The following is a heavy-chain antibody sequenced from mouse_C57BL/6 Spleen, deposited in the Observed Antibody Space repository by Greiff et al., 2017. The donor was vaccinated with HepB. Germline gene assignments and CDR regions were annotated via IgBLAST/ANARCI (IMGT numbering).Heavy chain of an antibody. J-gene: IGHJ3*01. CDR2: ISDGGSYT. D-gene: IGHD1-1*01. CDR1: GFTFSSYA. Sequence: VQLQQSGGGLVKPGGSLKLSCAASGFTFSSYAMSWVRQTPEKRLEWVATISDGGSYTYYPDNVKGRFTISRDNAKNNLYLQMSHLKSEDTAMYYCARDRDYYGSSTGFAYWGQGTLVTVSA. V-gene: IGHV5-4*01. CDR3: ARDRDYYGSSTGFAY.